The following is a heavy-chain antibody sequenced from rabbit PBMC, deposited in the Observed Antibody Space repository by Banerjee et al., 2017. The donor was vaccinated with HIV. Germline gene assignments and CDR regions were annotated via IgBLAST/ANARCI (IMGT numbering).Heavy chain of an antibody. CDR2: IDTSDGDT. CDR1: GVSFSSNW. Sequence: EQLEESGGGLVKPEGSLTLTCKASGVSFSSNWICWVRQAPGKGLEWIACIDTSDGDTDYANWPKGRFTISKASSTTVTLKMTSLTAADTATYFCARFYAGYGDFGYAAMRGQGTLVTVS. J-gene: IGHJ3*01. D-gene: IGHD7-1*01. V-gene: IGHV1S45*01. CDR3: ARFYAGYGDFGYAAM.